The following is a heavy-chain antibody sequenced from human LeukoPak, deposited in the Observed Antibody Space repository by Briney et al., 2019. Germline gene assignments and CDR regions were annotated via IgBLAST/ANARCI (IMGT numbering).Heavy chain of an antibody. CDR2: IYHSGST. CDR1: GVSISSGGYY. D-gene: IGHD3-3*01. J-gene: IGHJ4*02. CDR3: ARLEYTIFGVVIGPFDY. V-gene: IGHV4-30-2*01. Sequence: PSETLSLTCTVSGVSISSGGYYWSWIRQPPGKGLEWIGHIYHSGSTYYNPSLKSRVTISVDRSKNQFSLKLSSVTAADTAVYYCARLEYTIFGVVIGPFDYWGQGTLVTVSS.